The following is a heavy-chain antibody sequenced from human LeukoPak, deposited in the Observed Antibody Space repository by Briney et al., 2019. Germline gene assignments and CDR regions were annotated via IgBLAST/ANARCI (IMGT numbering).Heavy chain of an antibody. CDR2: IYYSGST. J-gene: IGHJ6*02. Sequence: SETLSLTCIVSGGSISSSSYYWGWIRQPPGKGLEWIGSIYYSGSTYYNPSLKSRVTISVDTSKNQFSLKLRSVTAADTAVYYCARAACSGGRCYSYYYYGMDVWGQGTTVTVSS. CDR1: GGSISSSSYY. D-gene: IGHD2-15*01. CDR3: ARAACSGGRCYSYYYYGMDV. V-gene: IGHV4-39*07.